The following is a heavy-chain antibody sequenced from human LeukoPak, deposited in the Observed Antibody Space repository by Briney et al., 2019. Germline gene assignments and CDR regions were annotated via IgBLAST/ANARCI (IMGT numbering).Heavy chain of an antibody. Sequence: GGSLRLSCTASGFTFGDYGMRWFRQAPGKGLQWVGFIRSKAYGGATQYAASVKGRFTVSRDASKSIAYLQMNSLKTEDTAVYYCTRILDLDRPSDYWGQGTLVTVSS. V-gene: IGHV3-49*03. CDR2: IRSKAYGGAT. CDR3: TRILDLDRPSDY. CDR1: GFTFGDYG. J-gene: IGHJ4*02. D-gene: IGHD3-3*01.